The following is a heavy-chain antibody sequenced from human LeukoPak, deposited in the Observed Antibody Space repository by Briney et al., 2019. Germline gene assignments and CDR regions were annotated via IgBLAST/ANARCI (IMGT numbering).Heavy chain of an antibody. Sequence: GGSLRLSCAASGFTFTDYSMTRVRQAPGKGLEWVSSISTVGTYKFYSDSVKGRFTISRDNAKNILYLQMSSLSAEDTAVYYCARDGSGFYLYYYMDVWGRGTPVTVSS. V-gene: IGHV3-21*01. J-gene: IGHJ6*03. D-gene: IGHD3-3*01. CDR3: ARDGSGFYLYYYMDV. CDR1: GFTFTDYS. CDR2: ISTVGTYK.